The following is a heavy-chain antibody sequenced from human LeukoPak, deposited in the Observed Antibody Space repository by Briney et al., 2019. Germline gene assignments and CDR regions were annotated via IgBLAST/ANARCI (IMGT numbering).Heavy chain of an antibody. CDR1: GFSFSGFD. CDR3: GKDFQVGGDYAIGY. CDR2: ISSSGSYT. V-gene: IGHV3-11*05. J-gene: IGHJ4*02. Sequence: GGSLRLSCAASGFSFSGFDMTRVRQAPGKGLEWVSYISSSGSYTNYADSVKGRFTISRDNAKRSLYLQMNSLTVEDTAVYYCGKDFQVGGDYAIGYWGQGTLVTVSS. D-gene: IGHD4-17*01.